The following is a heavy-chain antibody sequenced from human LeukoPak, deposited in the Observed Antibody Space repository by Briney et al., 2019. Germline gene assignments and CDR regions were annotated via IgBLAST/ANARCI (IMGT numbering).Heavy chain of an antibody. J-gene: IGHJ4*02. CDR3: ARQFASVDILTGSEPGGY. V-gene: IGHV5-51*01. CDR2: IYPGDSDT. CDR1: GYSFTSYW. D-gene: IGHD3-9*01. Sequence: GESLKISCKGSGYSFTSYWIGWVRQMPGKGLEWMGIIYPGDSDTRYSPSFQGQVTISADKSISTAYLQWSSLKASDTAMYYCARQFASVDILTGSEPGGYWGQGTLVTVSS.